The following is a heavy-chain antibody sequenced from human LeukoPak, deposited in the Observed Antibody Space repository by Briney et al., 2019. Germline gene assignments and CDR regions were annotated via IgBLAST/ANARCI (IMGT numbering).Heavy chain of an antibody. CDR3: ARVKWLVPPYALDI. Sequence: SETLSLTCTVSGGSISRSSYYWGWIRQPPGKGLEWIGSFYYSGSTYYNPSLKSRVTISGDTSKNQFSLRLSSVTVADTAVYYCARVKWLVPPYALDIWGQGTMVAVSS. D-gene: IGHD6-19*01. V-gene: IGHV4-39*07. J-gene: IGHJ3*02. CDR1: GGSISRSSYY. CDR2: FYYSGST.